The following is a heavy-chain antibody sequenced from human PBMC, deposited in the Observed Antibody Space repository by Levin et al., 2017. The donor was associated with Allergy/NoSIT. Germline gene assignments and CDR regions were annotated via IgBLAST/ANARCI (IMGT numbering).Heavy chain of an antibody. V-gene: IGHV1-69*13. CDR3: ASPGTSYYYYGMDV. Sequence: SVKVSCKASGGTFSSYAISWVRQAPGQGLEWMGGIIPIFGTANYAQKFQGRVTITADESTSTAYMELSSLRSEDTAVYYCASPGTSYYYYGMDVWGQGTTVTVSS. CDR2: IIPIFGTA. J-gene: IGHJ6*02. CDR1: GGTFSSYA. D-gene: IGHD3-10*01.